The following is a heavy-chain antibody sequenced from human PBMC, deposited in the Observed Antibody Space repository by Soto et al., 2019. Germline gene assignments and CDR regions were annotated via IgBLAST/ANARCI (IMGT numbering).Heavy chain of an antibody. CDR3: ARGSYDSSGPLLMDV. CDR2: INAGNGNT. J-gene: IGHJ6*02. V-gene: IGHV1-3*01. CDR1: GYTFTSHS. Sequence: GSVKVSCTASGYTFTSHSMHLVLQAPGERLEWMGWINAGNGNTKYSQKFQGKVTITRDTSASTAYMKLSSLRTEDTAVYYCARGSYDSSGPLLMDVWGQGTTVTVSS. D-gene: IGHD3-22*01.